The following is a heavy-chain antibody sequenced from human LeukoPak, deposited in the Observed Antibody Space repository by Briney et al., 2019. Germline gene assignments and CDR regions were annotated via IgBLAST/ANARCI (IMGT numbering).Heavy chain of an antibody. CDR1: GFTFNSYS. D-gene: IGHD2-2*01. Sequence: GGSLRLSCAASGFTFNSYSMNWVRQTPGKGLEWVSSISSSSGYINYADSVKGRFTVSRDNAKNSLYLQMNSLRAEDTAVYYCARDTPIVVVPAATYGMDVWGQGTTVTVSS. CDR3: ARDTPIVVVPAATYGMDV. J-gene: IGHJ6*02. V-gene: IGHV3-21*01. CDR2: ISSSSGYI.